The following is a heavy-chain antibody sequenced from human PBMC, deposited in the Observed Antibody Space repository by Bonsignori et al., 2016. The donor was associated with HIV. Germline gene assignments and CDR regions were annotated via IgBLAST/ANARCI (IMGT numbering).Heavy chain of an antibody. CDR3: AKGRSSGRFPDIY. CDR2: LSGHGRTT. CDR1: GFTFSNYA. D-gene: IGHD1-26*01. V-gene: IGHV3-23*01. Sequence: EVELLESGGGLVQPGGSLRLSCVASGFTFSNYAMTWVRQVPGKELEWVSALSGHGRTTYYADSVRGRFTISRDNSKNTLFLQMNSLRAEDTAIYYCAKGRSSGRFPDIYWGQGALV. J-gene: IGHJ4*02.